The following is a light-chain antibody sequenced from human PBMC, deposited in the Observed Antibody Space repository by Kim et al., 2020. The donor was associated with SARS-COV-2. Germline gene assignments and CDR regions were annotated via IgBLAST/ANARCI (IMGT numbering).Light chain of an antibody. CDR2: GIS. Sequence: EIVMTQSPATMSVSPGERDTLSCRASQPVSSKLAWYQHKPGQAPRLLIHGISTRATGVPARFSGSGSGTEFTLTISSLQFEDFAVYYCQQYYNWPPVTFGGGTKLEI. CDR3: QQYYNWPPVT. CDR1: QPVSSK. J-gene: IGKJ4*01. V-gene: IGKV3-15*01.